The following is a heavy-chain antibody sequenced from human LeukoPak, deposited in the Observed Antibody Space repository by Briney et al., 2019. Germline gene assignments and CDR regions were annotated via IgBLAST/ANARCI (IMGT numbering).Heavy chain of an antibody. V-gene: IGHV3-11*01. CDR3: ARAPPAYSSSWFDY. J-gene: IGHJ4*02. D-gene: IGHD6-13*01. CDR1: GFTFSDYY. CDR2: ISSSGSTI. Sequence: GGSLRLSCAASGFTFSDYYMSWIRQAPGKGLEWVSYISSSGSTIYYADSVKGRFTISRDNAKNSLYLQMNSLRAEDTAVYYCARAPPAYSSSWFDYWGQGTLVTVSS.